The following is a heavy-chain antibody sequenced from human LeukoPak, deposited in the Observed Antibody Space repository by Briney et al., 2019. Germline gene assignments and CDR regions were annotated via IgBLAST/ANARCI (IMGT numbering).Heavy chain of an antibody. CDR3: ARARRGSSYYFDF. J-gene: IGHJ4*02. V-gene: IGHV3-21*01. D-gene: IGHD3-10*01. CDR1: GFTFSSYS. CDR2: ISSSSSYI. Sequence: PGGSLRLSCAASGFTFSSYSMNWVRQAPGKGLEWVSSISSSSSYIYYADSVKGRFTISRDNAKNSLYLQMNSLRAEDTAVYYCARARRGSSYYFDFWGQGTLVTVSS.